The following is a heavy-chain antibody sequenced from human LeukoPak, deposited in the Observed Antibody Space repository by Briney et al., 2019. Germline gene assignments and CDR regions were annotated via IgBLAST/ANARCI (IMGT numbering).Heavy chain of an antibody. CDR1: GFTFSSYS. V-gene: IGHV3-21*01. CDR3: ARGQDDILTGYSTYFDY. D-gene: IGHD3-9*01. Sequence: PGGSLRLSCAASGFTFSSYSMNWVRQAPGKGLEWVSSISSSSSYIYYADSVKGRFTISRDNAKNSLYLQVNSLRAEDTAVYYCARGQDDILTGYSTYFDYWGQGTLVTVSS. CDR2: ISSSSSYI. J-gene: IGHJ4*02.